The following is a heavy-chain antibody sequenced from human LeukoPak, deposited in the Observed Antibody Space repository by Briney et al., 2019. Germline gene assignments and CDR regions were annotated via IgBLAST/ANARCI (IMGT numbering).Heavy chain of an antibody. Sequence: GGSLRLSCAASGFTFSSYSMNWVRQAPGKGLEWVSSISSSSSYIYYADSVKGRFTISRDNAKNSLYLQMNSLRTEDTAVYYCARGSDPTFDFWSGYPHYYMDVWGKGTTVTVSS. D-gene: IGHD3-3*01. V-gene: IGHV3-21*01. CDR3: ARGSDPTFDFWSGYPHYYMDV. J-gene: IGHJ6*03. CDR2: ISSSSSYI. CDR1: GFTFSSYS.